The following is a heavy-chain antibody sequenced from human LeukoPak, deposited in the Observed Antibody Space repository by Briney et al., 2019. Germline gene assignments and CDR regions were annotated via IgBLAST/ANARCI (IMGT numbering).Heavy chain of an antibody. CDR1: GFTVSSNY. Sequence: HPGGSLRLSCAASGFTVSSNYMSWVRQAPGKGLEWVSVIYSGGSTYYADSVKGRFTISRDNSKNTLYLQMNSLRAEDTAVYYCAKGSGRGYSYGLEYWGQGTLVTVSS. J-gene: IGHJ4*02. D-gene: IGHD5-18*01. V-gene: IGHV3-53*01. CDR2: IYSGGST. CDR3: AKGSGRGYSYGLEY.